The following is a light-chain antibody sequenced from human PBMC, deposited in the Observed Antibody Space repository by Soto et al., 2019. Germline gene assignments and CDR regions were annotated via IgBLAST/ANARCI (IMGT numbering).Light chain of an antibody. Sequence: QSVLTQPASVSGSPGQSITISCTGTSSDVGGYNYVCWYQQHPGKAPKLMIYEVSNRPSGISTRFSGSKSGNTASLTISGLQAEDEADYYCSSYTSSSTLVIFGGGTKLTVL. V-gene: IGLV2-14*01. CDR2: EVS. CDR1: SSDVGGYNY. J-gene: IGLJ2*01. CDR3: SSYTSSSTLVI.